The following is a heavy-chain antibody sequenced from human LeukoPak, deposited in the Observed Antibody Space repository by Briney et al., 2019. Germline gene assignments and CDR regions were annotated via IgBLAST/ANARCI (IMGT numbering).Heavy chain of an antibody. Sequence: SETLSLTCAVSGGSISSGGYSWSWIRQPAGKGLEWIGRISTSGNTNYNPSLKSRVTMSADTSKNQFSLKLSSVTAADTAVYFCAGVGVWGTGTTVTVSS. CDR1: GGSISSGGYS. CDR3: AGVGV. V-gene: IGHV4-61*02. D-gene: IGHD2-15*01. CDR2: ISTSGNT. J-gene: IGHJ6*04.